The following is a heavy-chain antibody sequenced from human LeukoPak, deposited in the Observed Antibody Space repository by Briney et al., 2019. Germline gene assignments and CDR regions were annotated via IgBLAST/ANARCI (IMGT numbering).Heavy chain of an antibody. J-gene: IGHJ4*02. V-gene: IGHV1-2*02. CDR1: GYTFTGYY. D-gene: IGHD5-18*01. CDR3: ARDPNEIQLWLGYFDY. CDR2: INPNSGGT. Sequence: ASVKVSCKASGYTFTGYYMHWVRQAPGQGLEWMGWINPNSGGTNYAQKFQGRVTMTRDTSISTAYMELSRLRSDDTAVYYCARDPNEIQLWLGYFDYWGQGTLVTVSS.